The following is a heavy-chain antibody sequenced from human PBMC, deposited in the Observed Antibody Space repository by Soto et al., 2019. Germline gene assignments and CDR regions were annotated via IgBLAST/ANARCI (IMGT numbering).Heavy chain of an antibody. D-gene: IGHD3-10*01. J-gene: IGHJ4*02. CDR3: ARAPLYYDSGTYYNFVSRFDY. V-gene: IGHV4-31*03. CDR2: IYHIGTT. CDR1: GDSISNGGYY. Sequence: PSETLSLTCTVSGDSISNGGYYWSWIRQHPGKGLEWIGYIYHIGTTYSNPSLKSRLTISVDTSENQFSLQLSSVTAADTAVYYCARAPLYYDSGTYYNFVSRFDYWGQGTLVTVSS.